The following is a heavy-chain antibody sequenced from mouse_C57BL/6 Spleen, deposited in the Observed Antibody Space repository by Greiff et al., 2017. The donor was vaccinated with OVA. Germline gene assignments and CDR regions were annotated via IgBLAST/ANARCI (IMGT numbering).Heavy chain of an antibody. D-gene: IGHD1-1*01. V-gene: IGHV7-3*01. CDR2: IRNKANGYTT. J-gene: IGHJ4*01. CDR1: GFTFTDYY. Sequence: EVQLVESGGGLVQPGGSLSLSCAASGFTFTDYYMSWVRQPPGKALEWLGFIRNKANGYTTEYSASVKGRFTISRDNSQSILYLQMNALRAEDSATYYCARSSYVPYYAMDYWGQGTSVTVSS. CDR3: ARSSYVPYYAMDY.